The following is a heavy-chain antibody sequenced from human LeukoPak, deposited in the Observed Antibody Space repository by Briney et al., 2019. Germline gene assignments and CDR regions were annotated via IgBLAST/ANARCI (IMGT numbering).Heavy chain of an antibody. D-gene: IGHD3-22*01. CDR2: ISAYNGNT. CDR1: GYTFTSYG. V-gene: IGHV1-18*01. Sequence: ASVKVSCKASGYTFTSYGISWVRQDPGQGLEWMGWISAYNGNTNYAQKLQGRVTMTTDTSTSTAYMELRSLRSDDTAVYYCASPAYDSSGFTLLGHYYYGMDVWGQGTTVTVSS. J-gene: IGHJ6*02. CDR3: ASPAYDSSGFTLLGHYYYGMDV.